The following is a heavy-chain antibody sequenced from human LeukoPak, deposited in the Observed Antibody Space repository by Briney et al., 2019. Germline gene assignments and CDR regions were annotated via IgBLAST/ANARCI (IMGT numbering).Heavy chain of an antibody. J-gene: IGHJ4*02. Sequence: SETLSLTCAVYVGSFSGYYWSWIRQPPGKGVEWIGEINHSGSTNYNPSLKSRVTISVDTSKNQFSLKLSSVTAADTAVYYCARDYGDASFDYWGQGTLVTVSS. CDR2: INHSGST. CDR3: ARDYGDASFDY. D-gene: IGHD4-17*01. CDR1: VGSFSGYY. V-gene: IGHV4-34*01.